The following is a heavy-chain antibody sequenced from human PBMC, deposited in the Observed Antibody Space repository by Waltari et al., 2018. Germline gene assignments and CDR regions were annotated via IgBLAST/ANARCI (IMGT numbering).Heavy chain of an antibody. D-gene: IGHD1-26*01. Sequence: QVHLQPWGAGLFEPSETLSRTCAVYGGSFSDYYWRWIRQPPGKGLEWIGEINHSGSTNYNPSLKSRVTISVDTSRNQFSLKLSSVTAADTAVYYCASRRSTGSTPFDYWGQGALLTVSS. J-gene: IGHJ4*02. CDR2: INHSGST. CDR3: ASRRSTGSTPFDY. V-gene: IGHV4-34*01. CDR1: GGSFSDYY.